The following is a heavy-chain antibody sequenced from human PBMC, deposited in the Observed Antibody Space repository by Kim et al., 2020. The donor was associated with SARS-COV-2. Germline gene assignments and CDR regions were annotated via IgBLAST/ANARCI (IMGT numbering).Heavy chain of an antibody. V-gene: IGHV3-21*01. D-gene: IGHD6-19*01. CDR2: ISSSSSYI. CDR1: GFTFSSYS. J-gene: IGHJ4*02. CDR3: ARPRDSGWSYFDY. Sequence: GGSLRLSCAASGFTFSSYSMNWVRQAPGKGLEWVSSISSSSSYIYYADSVKGRFTISRDNAKNSLYLQMNSLRAEATAVYYCARPRDSGWSYFDYWGQGTLVTVSS.